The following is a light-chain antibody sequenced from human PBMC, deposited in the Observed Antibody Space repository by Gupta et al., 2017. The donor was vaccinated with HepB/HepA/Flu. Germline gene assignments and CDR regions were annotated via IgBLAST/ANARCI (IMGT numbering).Light chain of an antibody. Sequence: DIQMTQSPSSLSASVGDRVTITCQASQDIANYLNWYQQKPGKPPKLLNYDASILKTGVPSRFSGSGSGTDFTFTISSLQPEDIATYYCQQSDNVFGGGTKVEIK. CDR1: QDIANY. CDR3: QQSDNV. J-gene: IGKJ4*01. CDR2: DAS. V-gene: IGKV1-33*01.